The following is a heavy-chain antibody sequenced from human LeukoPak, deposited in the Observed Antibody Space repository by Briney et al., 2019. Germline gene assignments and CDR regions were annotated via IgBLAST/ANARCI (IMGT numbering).Heavy chain of an antibody. D-gene: IGHD3-16*02. J-gene: IGHJ4*02. CDR1: GFTFSSYA. CDR3: AKDSDDYVWGSYRYRDY. CDR2: ISGSGGST. Sequence: GASLRLSCAASGFTFSSYAMSWVRRAPGKGLEWVSAISGSGGSTYYADSVKGRFTISRDNSKNTLYLQMNSLRAEDTAVYYCAKDSDDYVWGSYRYRDYWGQGTLVTVSS. V-gene: IGHV3-23*01.